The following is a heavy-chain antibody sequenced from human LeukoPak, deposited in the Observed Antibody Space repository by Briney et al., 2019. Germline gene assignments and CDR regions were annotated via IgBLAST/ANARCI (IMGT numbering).Heavy chain of an antibody. CDR1: GGSISSGGYY. V-gene: IGHV4-31*03. Sequence: SETLSLTSTVSGGSISSGGYYWSWIRQHPGKGLEWIGYIYYSGSTYYNPSLKSRVTISVDTSKNQFSLKLSSVTAADTAVYYCASGLASMDYDILTGYATFDYWGQGTLVTVSS. CDR3: ASGLASMDYDILTGYATFDY. D-gene: IGHD3-9*01. CDR2: IYYSGST. J-gene: IGHJ4*02.